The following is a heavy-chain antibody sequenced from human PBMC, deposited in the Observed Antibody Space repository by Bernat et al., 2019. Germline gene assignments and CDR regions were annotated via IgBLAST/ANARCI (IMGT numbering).Heavy chain of an antibody. V-gene: IGHV3-30*03. D-gene: IGHD2-2*01. Sequence: QVQLVESGGGVVQPGRSLRLSCAASGFTFSSYGMHWVRQAPGKGLEWVAVISYDGSNKYYADSVKGRFTISRDNSKNTLYLQMNSLRAEDTAVYYCAREYCSSNSCYEGYYYYGMDVWGQGTTVTVSS. CDR1: GFTFSSYG. J-gene: IGHJ6*02. CDR3: AREYCSSNSCYEGYYYYGMDV. CDR2: ISYDGSNK.